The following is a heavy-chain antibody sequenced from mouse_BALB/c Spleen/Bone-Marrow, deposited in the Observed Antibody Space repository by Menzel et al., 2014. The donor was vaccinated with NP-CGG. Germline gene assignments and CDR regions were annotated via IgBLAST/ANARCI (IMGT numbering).Heavy chain of an antibody. J-gene: IGHJ3*01. CDR2: ISGDGRYT. D-gene: IGHD2-4*01. CDR1: GFSFSNYG. Sequence: EVMLVESGGGLVKSGGSLKLSCAASGFSFSNYGMSWVRQTPEKRLGWVATISGDGRYTFYSDSVKGRFTISRDNAKNNLYLQLNSLRSEDTALYYCARHAYYDQTEVSFVYWGQGTLVTVSA. V-gene: IGHV5-9-2*01. CDR3: ARHAYYDQTEVSFVY.